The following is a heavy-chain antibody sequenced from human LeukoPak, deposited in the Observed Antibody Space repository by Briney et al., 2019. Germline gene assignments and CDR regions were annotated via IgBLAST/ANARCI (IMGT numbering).Heavy chain of an antibody. CDR1: GGSISSGGYY. CDR3: ARRVQHPNWFDP. Sequence: TPSETLSLTCTASGGSISSGGYYWSWIRQHPGKGLEWIGYIYHSGSTYYNPSLKSRVTISVDTSKNQFSLKLSSVTAADTAVYYCARRVQHPNWFDPWGQGTLVTVSS. J-gene: IGHJ5*02. V-gene: IGHV4-31*03. CDR2: IYHSGST.